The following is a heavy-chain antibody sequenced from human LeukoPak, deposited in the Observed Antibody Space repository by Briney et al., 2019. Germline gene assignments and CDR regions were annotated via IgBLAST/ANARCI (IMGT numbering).Heavy chain of an antibody. V-gene: IGHV4-38-2*02. CDR3: AREGGSDYYYYYYMDV. J-gene: IGHJ6*03. Sequence: PSETLSLTCTVSGYSISTGYYWDWIRQPPGKGLEWIGTFYHGGSTYYNPSLKSRVTISVDTSKNQFSLKLNSVTAADTAVYYCAREGGSDYYYYYYMDVWGKGTTVTISS. CDR1: GYSISTGYY. D-gene: IGHD2-15*01. CDR2: FYHGGST.